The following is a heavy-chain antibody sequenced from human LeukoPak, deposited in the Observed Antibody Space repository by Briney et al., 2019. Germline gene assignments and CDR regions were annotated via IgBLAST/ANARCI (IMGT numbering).Heavy chain of an antibody. CDR2: INPNSGDT. V-gene: IGHV1-2*02. Sequence: GASVKVSCKASGCTFTGYYMYWVRQAPGQGLEWMGWINPNSGDTNYAQRFQGRVTMTRDTSISTAYMDLSRMTSDDTAVYYCARVRPRIDGSGTSYLRLYYFDYWGQGTLVTVSS. J-gene: IGHJ4*02. CDR3: ARVRPRIDGSGTSYLRLYYFDY. CDR1: GCTFTGYY. D-gene: IGHD3-10*01.